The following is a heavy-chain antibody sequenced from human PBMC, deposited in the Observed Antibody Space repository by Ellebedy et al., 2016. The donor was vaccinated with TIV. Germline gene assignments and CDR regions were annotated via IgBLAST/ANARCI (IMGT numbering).Heavy chain of an antibody. CDR3: TREGGSGSYYPPDY. CDR1: GFTFGDYA. CDR2: IRSKAYGGTT. V-gene: IGHV3-49*03. Sequence: GESLKISXTASGFTFGDYAMSWFRQAPGKGLEWVGFIRSKAYGGTTEYAASVKGRFTISRDDSKSIAYLQMNSLKTEDTAVYYCTREGGSGSYYPPDYWGQGTLVTVSS. J-gene: IGHJ4*02. D-gene: IGHD3-10*01.